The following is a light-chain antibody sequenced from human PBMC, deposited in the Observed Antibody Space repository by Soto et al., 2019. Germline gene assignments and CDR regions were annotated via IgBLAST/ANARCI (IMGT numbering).Light chain of an antibody. CDR2: LEGSGNY. V-gene: IGLV4-60*02. Sequence: QSVLTQSSSASASLGSSVKLTCTLSSGHSTYIIAWHQQQPGKAPRYLMKLEGSGNYNKGSGVPDRFSGSSSGADRYLTISNLQFEDESDYYCETWDSHTRVFGGGTKLTVL. CDR3: ETWDSHTRV. CDR1: SGHSTYI. J-gene: IGLJ3*02.